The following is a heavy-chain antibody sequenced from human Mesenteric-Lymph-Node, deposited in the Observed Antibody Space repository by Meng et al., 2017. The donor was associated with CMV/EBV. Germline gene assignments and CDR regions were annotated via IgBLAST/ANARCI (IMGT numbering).Heavy chain of an antibody. Sequence: NSAAWNWIRQSPSRGLEWLGRTYYRSKWYNDYAVSVKSRITINPDTSKNQFSLQLNSVTPEDTAVYYCARLDIAAAGTHYYYGMDVWGQGTTVTVSS. CDR3: ARLDIAAAGTHYYYGMDV. D-gene: IGHD6-13*01. J-gene: IGHJ6*02. CDR2: TYYRSKWYN. V-gene: IGHV6-1*01. CDR1: NSAA.